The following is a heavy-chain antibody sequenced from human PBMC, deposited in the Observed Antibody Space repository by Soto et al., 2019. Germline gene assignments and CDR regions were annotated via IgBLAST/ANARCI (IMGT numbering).Heavy chain of an antibody. J-gene: IGHJ6*02. D-gene: IGHD1-26*01. CDR2: IIPIFGTA. CDR3: ARTGATIVHYYYYGMDV. Sequence: SVKVSCKASGGTFSSYAISWVRQAPGQGLEWMGGIIPIFGTANYAQKFQGRVTITADESTSTAYMELSSLRSEDTAVYYCARTGATIVHYYYYGMDVWGQGTTVTVSS. V-gene: IGHV1-69*13. CDR1: GGTFSSYA.